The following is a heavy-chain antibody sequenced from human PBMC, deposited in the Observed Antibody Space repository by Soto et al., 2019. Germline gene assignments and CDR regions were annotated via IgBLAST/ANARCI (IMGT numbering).Heavy chain of an antibody. CDR1: GVSMRSHY. CDR3: ARLLGGGDAYTYLDY. J-gene: IGHJ4*02. V-gene: IGHV4-59*11. D-gene: IGHD3-16*01. CDR2: IFHSGVT. Sequence: SEILSLACAFSGVSMRSHYWSWIRQPPGKRVEWVGYIFHSGVTNYNPSLQSRITMSVDMSNNQFSLNLSSVTAAETAVYYCARLLGGGDAYTYLDYWCKGTLVNVCS.